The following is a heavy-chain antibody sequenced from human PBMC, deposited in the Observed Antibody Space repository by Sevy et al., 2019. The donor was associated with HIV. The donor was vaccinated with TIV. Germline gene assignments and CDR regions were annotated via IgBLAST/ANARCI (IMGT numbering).Heavy chain of an antibody. J-gene: IGHJ4*02. V-gene: IGHV1-69*13. CDR2: IIPLSTTT. D-gene: IGHD5-12*01. CDR3: ATVGGYSAFEGPYYIDY. Sequence: SVKVSCKASGGPFSSFALSWVRQAPGQGLEWMGGIIPLSTTTNYAQKFQGRVTITADESTSTAYMELSSLTSDDTAVYYCATVGGYSAFEGPYYIDYWGQGTLVTVSS. CDR1: GGPFSSFA.